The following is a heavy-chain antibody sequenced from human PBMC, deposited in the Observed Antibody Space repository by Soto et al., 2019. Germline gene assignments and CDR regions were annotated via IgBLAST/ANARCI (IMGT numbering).Heavy chain of an antibody. Sequence: GGSLRLSCVASGFRFSSYWMTWVRQAPGKGLEWVAIINQDTSYRYYVDSVEGRFTISRDNAKSSVYLQMNSLRAEDTALYYCAKVGYNDWDFDRWGQGTLGTVSS. CDR2: INQDTSYR. J-gene: IGHJ4*02. V-gene: IGHV3-7*01. CDR3: AKVGYNDWDFDR. D-gene: IGHD3-16*01. CDR1: GFRFSSYW.